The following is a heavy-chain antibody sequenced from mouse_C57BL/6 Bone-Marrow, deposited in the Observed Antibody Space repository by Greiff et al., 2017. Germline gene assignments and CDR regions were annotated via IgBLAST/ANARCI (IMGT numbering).Heavy chain of an antibody. CDR3: ARKDDYDRAYAMDY. CDR2: IYPGDGDT. D-gene: IGHD2-4*01. Sequence: QVQLQQSGAELVKPGASVKISCKASGYAFSSYWMNWVKQRPGKGLEWIGQIYPGDGDTNYNGKFKGKATLTADKSSSTASMQLSSLTSEDSAVYFCARKDDYDRAYAMDYWGQGTSVTVSS. V-gene: IGHV1-80*01. J-gene: IGHJ4*01. CDR1: GYAFSSYW.